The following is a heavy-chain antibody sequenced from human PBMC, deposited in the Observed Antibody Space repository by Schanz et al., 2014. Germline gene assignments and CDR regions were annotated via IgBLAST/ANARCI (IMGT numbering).Heavy chain of an antibody. CDR1: GFTLSSYA. D-gene: IGHD2-15*01. Sequence: QVQLVESGGGVVQPGRSLRLSCAAYGFTLSSYAMHWVRQAPGKGLEWVAVISYDGRNKYYADSVKGRFTISRDNSKNILYLQMNSLRAEDTAVYYCAKARRKSNCSGGRCFHYSYYGMDVWGQGTTVTVSS. J-gene: IGHJ6*02. CDR2: ISYDGRNK. CDR3: AKARRKSNCSGGRCFHYSYYGMDV. V-gene: IGHV3-30-3*01.